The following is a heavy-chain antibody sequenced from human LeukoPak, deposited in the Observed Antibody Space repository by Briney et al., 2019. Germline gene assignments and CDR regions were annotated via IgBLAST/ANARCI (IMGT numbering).Heavy chain of an antibody. J-gene: IGHJ3*01. CDR3: ARHRSDDFWSGFFPEN. CDR2: IYPGDSDT. D-gene: IGHD3-3*01. Sequence: GESLKISCKGSGYSFTGYWIGWVRQMPGKGLEWMGIIYPGDSDTRYSPSFQGQVTISADKSISTAYLQWSSLKASDTAMYYCARHRSDDFWSGFFPENWGQGTMVTVSS. CDR1: GYSFTGYW. V-gene: IGHV5-51*01.